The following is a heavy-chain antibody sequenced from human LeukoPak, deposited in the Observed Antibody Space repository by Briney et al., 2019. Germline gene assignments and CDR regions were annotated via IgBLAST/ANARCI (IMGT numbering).Heavy chain of an antibody. J-gene: IGHJ4*02. V-gene: IGHV1-69*05. CDR3: ARGADVVYFDY. CDR1: GGTFSSYA. Sequence: ASVTVSCKASGGTFSSYAISWVRQAPGQGLEWMGRIIPIFGTANYAQKFQGRVTITTDESTSTAYMELSSLRSEDTAVYYCARGADVVYFDYWGQGTLVTVSS. CDR2: IIPIFGTA. D-gene: IGHD2-21*01.